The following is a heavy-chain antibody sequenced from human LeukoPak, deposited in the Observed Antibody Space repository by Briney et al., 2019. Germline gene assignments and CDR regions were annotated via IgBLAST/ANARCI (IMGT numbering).Heavy chain of an antibody. CDR1: GGSISSGSYY. V-gene: IGHV4-61*02. Sequence: PSETLSLTCTVSGGSISSGSYYWSWIRQPAGKGLEWIGRIYTSGSTNYNPSLKSRVTISVDTSKNQFSLKLSSVTAADTAVYYCARGPDYDFWSGYTNWFDPWGQGTLVTVSS. CDR3: ARGPDYDFWSGYTNWFDP. D-gene: IGHD3-3*01. J-gene: IGHJ5*02. CDR2: IYTSGST.